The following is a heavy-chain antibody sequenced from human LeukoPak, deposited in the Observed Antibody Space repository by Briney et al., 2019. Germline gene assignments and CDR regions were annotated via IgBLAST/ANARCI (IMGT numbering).Heavy chain of an antibody. J-gene: IGHJ4*02. CDR2: IAHHGNNK. CDR1: GFTFSNYA. V-gene: IGHV3-30*02. D-gene: IGHD2-8*02. CDR3: AKDGSWSCTD. Sequence: PGGSLRLSCAASGFTFSNYAIHWVRQGPSKGLEWVAYIAHHGNNKYYADSVKGRFTISRDNSKRTLYLQMNSLRADDTAVYYCAKDGSWSCTDWGQGPLVTVSS.